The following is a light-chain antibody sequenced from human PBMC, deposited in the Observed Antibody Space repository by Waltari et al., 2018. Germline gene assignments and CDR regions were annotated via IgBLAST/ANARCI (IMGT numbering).Light chain of an antibody. CDR2: DTN. Sequence: QAVVTQEPSLTVSPGGTVTLTCGSSTGTVTSGHFPYWFQQKPGQAPTTLIYDTNNKETLPPARVSGSLIGGKAALTLSGAQPEDEAEYYCLLFYSGPRVFGGGTKLTVL. V-gene: IGLV7-46*01. J-gene: IGLJ3*02. CDR1: TGTVTSGHF. CDR3: LLFYSGPRV.